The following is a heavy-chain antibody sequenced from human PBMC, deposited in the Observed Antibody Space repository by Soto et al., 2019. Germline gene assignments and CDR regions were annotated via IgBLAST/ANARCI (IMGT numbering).Heavy chain of an antibody. Sequence: PSETLSLTCAVYGGSFSGYYWSWIRQPPGKGLEWIGEINHSGSTNYNPSLKSRVTISVDTSKNQFSLKLSSVTAADTAVYYCARGLVDIVAHDAFDIWGQGTMVTVSS. J-gene: IGHJ3*02. V-gene: IGHV4-34*01. CDR2: INHSGST. D-gene: IGHD5-12*01. CDR3: ARGLVDIVAHDAFDI. CDR1: GGSFSGYY.